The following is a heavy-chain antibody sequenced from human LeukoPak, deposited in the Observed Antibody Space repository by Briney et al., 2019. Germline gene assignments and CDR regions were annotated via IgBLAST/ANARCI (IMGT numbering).Heavy chain of an antibody. D-gene: IGHD6-6*01. CDR3: ARDLDPSSSPFPYYFAY. CDR2: IKQYGSEK. Sequence: PGGSLRLSCAASGFTFSSYWMSWVRQAPGKGLERVANIKQYGSEKFYVDSVKGRCTISRDNAKNSLYLQINSLRAEDTAVYYCARDLDPSSSPFPYYFAYWGQGTLVTVSS. V-gene: IGHV3-7*01. J-gene: IGHJ4*02. CDR1: GFTFSSYW.